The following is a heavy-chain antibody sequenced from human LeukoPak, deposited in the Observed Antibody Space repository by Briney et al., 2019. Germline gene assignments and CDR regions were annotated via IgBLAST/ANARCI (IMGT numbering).Heavy chain of an antibody. CDR1: RYTFNDYY. D-gene: IGHD3-10*01. CDR3: AVQYYYGSGEGSAFYI. V-gene: IGHV1-2*02. Sequence: ASVRVSHKASRYTFNDYYLHWLRQAPGQGFEWLGWINPNSGGTKYAERFQGRVTMTRDTSISTAYMELSRLRSDDTAVYYCAVQYYYGSGEGSAFYIWGRGTMVTVSS. J-gene: IGHJ3*02. CDR2: INPNSGGT.